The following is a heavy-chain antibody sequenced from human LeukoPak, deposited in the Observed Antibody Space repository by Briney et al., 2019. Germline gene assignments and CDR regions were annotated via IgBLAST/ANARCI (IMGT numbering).Heavy chain of an antibody. D-gene: IGHD2-2*02. CDR2: ISGSGGST. Sequence: GGSLRLSCAASGFTFSSYAMSWVRQAPGKGLEWVSAISGSGGSTYYADSVKGRFTISRDNSKNTLYLQMNSLRAEDAAVYYCAKGSKPAAILWGRTTYYYYGMDVWGQGTTVTVSS. V-gene: IGHV3-23*01. J-gene: IGHJ6*02. CDR1: GFTFSSYA. CDR3: AKGSKPAAILWGRTTYYYYGMDV.